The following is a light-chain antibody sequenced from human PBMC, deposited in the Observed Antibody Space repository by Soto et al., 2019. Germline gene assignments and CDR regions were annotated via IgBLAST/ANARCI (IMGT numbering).Light chain of an antibody. J-gene: IGKJ5*01. CDR3: QQRSNWPPIT. CDR1: QSVGSY. V-gene: IGKV3-11*01. CDR2: GAS. Sequence: EIVLTHSPATLSLAPGERATLSCRASQSVGSYLAWYQHKPGQAPRLLIYGASNRATGVPVRFSGSGSGTDFTLTISSLEPEDFAVYYCQQRSNWPPITFGQGTRLEIK.